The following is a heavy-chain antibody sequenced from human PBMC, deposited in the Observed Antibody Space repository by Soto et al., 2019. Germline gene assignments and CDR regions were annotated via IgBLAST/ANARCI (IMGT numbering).Heavy chain of an antibody. Sequence: LSLTCTVSGGSISSGDYYWSWIRQPPGKGLEWIGYIYNNGGIYYNPSLKNRVTMSLDTSKNQFSLKLSSVTAADTAVYYCARLSGSGIDCWGQGTLVTVSS. D-gene: IGHD2-15*01. CDR1: GGSISSGDYY. J-gene: IGHJ4*02. CDR2: IYNNGGI. CDR3: ARLSGSGIDC. V-gene: IGHV4-30-4*01.